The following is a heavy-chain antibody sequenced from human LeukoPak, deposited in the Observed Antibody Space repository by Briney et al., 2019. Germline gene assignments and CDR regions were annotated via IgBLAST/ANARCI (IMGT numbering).Heavy chain of an antibody. Sequence: GGSLRLSCAASGFTFSSYGMHWVRQAPGKGLEWVAVISYDGSNKYYADSVKGRFTISRDNSKNTLYLQMNSLRAEDTAVYYCARDGGSIVGALDYWGQGTLVTVSS. J-gene: IGHJ4*02. CDR2: ISYDGSNK. CDR1: GFTFSSYG. V-gene: IGHV3-30*03. D-gene: IGHD1-26*01. CDR3: ARDGGSIVGALDY.